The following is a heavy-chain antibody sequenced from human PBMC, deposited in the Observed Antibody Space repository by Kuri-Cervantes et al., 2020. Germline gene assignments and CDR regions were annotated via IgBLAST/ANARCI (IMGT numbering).Heavy chain of an antibody. CDR2: IYHSGST. CDR1: GYSISSGYY. CDR3: AREACRDYYYMDV. J-gene: IGHJ6*03. V-gene: IGHV4-38-2*02. Sequence: SETLSLTCAVSGYSISSGYYWGWIRQPPGKGLEGIGSIYHSGSTYYNPSLKSRVTISVDTSKNQFSLKLSSVTDADTAAYYCAREACRDYYYMDVWGKGTTVTVSS.